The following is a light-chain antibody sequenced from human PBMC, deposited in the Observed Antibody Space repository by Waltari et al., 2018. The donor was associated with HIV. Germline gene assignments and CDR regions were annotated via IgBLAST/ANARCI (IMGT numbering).Light chain of an antibody. Sequence: EIVMTQSPATLSVSPGETATLSCRASQSISSNLAWYQQKPGQAPRLLIYGASTRATGVPARFSCSGSGTEFTLTISSLQSEDFAVYYCQQYNTWPPAFGQGTKVEIK. J-gene: IGKJ1*01. CDR1: QSISSN. CDR2: GAS. CDR3: QQYNTWPPA. V-gene: IGKV3-15*01.